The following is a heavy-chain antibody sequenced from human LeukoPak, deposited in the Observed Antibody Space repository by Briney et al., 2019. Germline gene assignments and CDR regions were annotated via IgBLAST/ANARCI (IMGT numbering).Heavy chain of an antibody. Sequence: GASVKVSCKASGYTFTAYYMHWVRQAPGQGLQWMGWINPKSGDTNYGQNFQGRVTMTRDTSISTAYMELSRLRSDDTAVYYCARDGTTEQQYWGQGTLVTVSS. CDR3: ARDGTTEQQY. J-gene: IGHJ4*02. D-gene: IGHD1/OR15-1a*01. CDR1: GYTFTAYY. V-gene: IGHV1-2*02. CDR2: INPKSGDT.